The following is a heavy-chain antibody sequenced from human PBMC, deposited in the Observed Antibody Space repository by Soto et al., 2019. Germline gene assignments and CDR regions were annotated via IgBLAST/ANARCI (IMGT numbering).Heavy chain of an antibody. V-gene: IGHV1-18*04. CDR1: GYTFTSSG. J-gene: IGHJ6*02. Sequence: ASVKVSCKASGYTFTSSGISWVRQAPGQGLEWMGWISAYNGNTNYAQKLQGRVTMTTDTSTSTAYMELRSLRSNDTAVYYCARESGSYLGYYYGMDVWGQGTTVTVSS. D-gene: IGHD1-26*01. CDR2: ISAYNGNT. CDR3: ARESGSYLGYYYGMDV.